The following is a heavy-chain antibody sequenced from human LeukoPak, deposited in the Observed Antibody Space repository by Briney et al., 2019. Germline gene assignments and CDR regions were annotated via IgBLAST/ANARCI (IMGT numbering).Heavy chain of an antibody. CDR3: AKGGGVTNRFFDY. CDR2: ISGSGGST. Sequence: GGSLRLSCVASGFTFSSYAMTWVRQAPGKGLEWVSAISGSGGSTYYADSVKGRFTTSRDNSRTTLYLQMNSLRVEDTAVYYCAKGGGVTNRFFDYWGQGSLVTVSS. V-gene: IGHV3-23*01. CDR1: GFTFSSYA. D-gene: IGHD1-26*01. J-gene: IGHJ4*02.